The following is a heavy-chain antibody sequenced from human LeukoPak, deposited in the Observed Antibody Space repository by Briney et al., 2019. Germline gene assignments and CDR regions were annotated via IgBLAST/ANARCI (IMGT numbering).Heavy chain of an antibody. Sequence: GGSLRLSCAASAFTFSSYEMNWVRQAPGKGLEWVSYISSTGSNIYYSDSVKGRFTISRDNAKNSLYLQMNSVRAEDTAVYYCAGGGRGYNFAQADSRGQGTLVTVSS. J-gene: IGHJ4*02. CDR1: AFTFSSYE. CDR3: AGGGRGYNFAQADS. D-gene: IGHD1-1*01. V-gene: IGHV3-48*03. CDR2: ISSTGSNI.